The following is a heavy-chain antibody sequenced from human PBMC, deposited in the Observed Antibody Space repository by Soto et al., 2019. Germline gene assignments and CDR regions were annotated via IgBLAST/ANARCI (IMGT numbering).Heavy chain of an antibody. Sequence: SETLSLTCTVSGDSMSSSTYHWDWIRQPPGKGLEWIGTIYYSGATHYNASLKSRVTISVDTSKNQFFLKLSFVTAADTAVYFCARAMVRDFNYWYFDLWGRGALVT. CDR1: GDSMSSSTYH. CDR2: IYYSGAT. D-gene: IGHD3-10*01. J-gene: IGHJ2*01. V-gene: IGHV4-39*07. CDR3: ARAMVRDFNYWYFDL.